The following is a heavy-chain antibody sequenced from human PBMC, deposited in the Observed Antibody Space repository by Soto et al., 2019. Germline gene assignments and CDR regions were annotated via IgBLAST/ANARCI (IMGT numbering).Heavy chain of an antibody. D-gene: IGHD3-22*01. CDR2: INHSGST. J-gene: IGHJ4*02. CDR1: GGSISSGGYY. CDR3: ARYVRRITMIVVVITKTYYFDF. V-gene: IGHV4-31*03. Sequence: PSETLSLTCTVSGGSISSGGYYWSWIRQHPGKGLEWIGEINHSGSTNYNPSLKSRVTISVDTSKNQFSLKMSSVTAADTAVYYCARYVRRITMIVVVITKTYYFDFWGQGTLVTVSS.